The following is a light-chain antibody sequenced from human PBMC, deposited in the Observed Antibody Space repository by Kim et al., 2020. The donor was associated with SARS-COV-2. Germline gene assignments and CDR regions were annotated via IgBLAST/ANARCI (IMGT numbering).Light chain of an antibody. V-gene: IGLV2-8*01. CDR1: SSDVGAYNY. J-gene: IGLJ3*02. CDR2: EVT. Sequence: GQSVTISCTGTSSDVGAYNYVSWYQQHPGKAPKLIIYEVTKRPSGVPDRFSGSKSGNTASLTVSGLQAEDEADYYCSSYAGSNNLLFGGGTQLTVL. CDR3: SSYAGSNNLL.